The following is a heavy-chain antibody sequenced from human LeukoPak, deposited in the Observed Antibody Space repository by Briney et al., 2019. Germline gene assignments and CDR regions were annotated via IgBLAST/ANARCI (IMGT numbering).Heavy chain of an antibody. V-gene: IGHV3-33*06. D-gene: IGHD4-17*01. Sequence: GGSLRLSCAASGFTFSSYGMHWVRQAPGKGLEWVAVIWYDGSNKYYADSVKGRFTISRDNSKNTLYLQMNSLRAEDTAVYYCAKFTVTTLGYFDYWGQGTLVTVSS. CDR2: IWYDGSNK. CDR1: GFTFSSYG. J-gene: IGHJ4*02. CDR3: AKFTVTTLGYFDY.